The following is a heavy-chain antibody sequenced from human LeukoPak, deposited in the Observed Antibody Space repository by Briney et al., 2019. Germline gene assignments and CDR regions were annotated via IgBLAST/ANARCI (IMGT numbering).Heavy chain of an antibody. J-gene: IGHJ4*02. CDR1: GYTFTGYY. CDR3: ARGWFGDPLAY. V-gene: IGHV1-18*04. CDR2: INANSGGT. Sequence: ASVKVSCKASGYTFTGYYFHWVRQAPGQGLEWMGRINANSGGTNYAQKLQGRVTMTTDTSTSTAYMELRSLRSDDTAVYYCARGWFGDPLAYWGQGTLVTVSS. D-gene: IGHD3-10*01.